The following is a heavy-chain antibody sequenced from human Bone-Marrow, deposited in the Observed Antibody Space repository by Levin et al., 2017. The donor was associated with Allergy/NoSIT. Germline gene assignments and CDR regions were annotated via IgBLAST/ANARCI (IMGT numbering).Heavy chain of an antibody. V-gene: IGHV4-61*01. CDR3: ARNRIIVSGGKDYYYGMDV. Sequence: SQTLSLTCTVSGGSVSSGTYYWSWIRQPPGKGLEWIGYINYRGGTKYNPSLKSRVTISVDTSKNEFSLKLTSVTAADTAVYYCARNRIIVSGGKDYYYGMDVWGQGTTVTVSS. CDR2: INYRGGT. D-gene: IGHD5/OR15-5a*01. CDR1: GGSVSSGTYY. J-gene: IGHJ6*02.